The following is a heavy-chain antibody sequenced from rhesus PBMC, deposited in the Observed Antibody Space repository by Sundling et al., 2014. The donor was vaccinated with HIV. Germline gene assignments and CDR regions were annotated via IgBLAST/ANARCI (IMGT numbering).Heavy chain of an antibody. CDR3: AKASRAFYYFDS. J-gene: IGHJ4*01. Sequence: EVQLVESGGGLAKPGGSLRLSCVASGFTFSSHPIHWVRQAPGKGLEWVSSINSGGDTYYTDSVKGRFTISRDNSKNTLSLQMNSLRAEDTAVYYCAKASRAFYYFDSWGQGVLVTVSS. CDR1: GFTFSSHP. V-gene: IGHV3-103*01. CDR2: INSGGDT.